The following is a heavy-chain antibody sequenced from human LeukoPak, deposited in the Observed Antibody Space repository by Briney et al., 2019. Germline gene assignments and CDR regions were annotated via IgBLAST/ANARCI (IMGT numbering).Heavy chain of an antibody. D-gene: IGHD3-22*01. CDR2: IKQDGSEK. J-gene: IGHJ4*02. Sequence: GGSLRLSCAASGFTFSSYWMSWVRQAPGKGLEWAANIKQDGSEKYYVDSVKGRFTISRDNAKNSLYLQMNSLRAEDTAVYYCARVSRRSGYYSEGKYYFDYWGQGTLVTVSS. CDR1: GFTFSSYW. V-gene: IGHV3-7*01. CDR3: ARVSRRSGYYSEGKYYFDY.